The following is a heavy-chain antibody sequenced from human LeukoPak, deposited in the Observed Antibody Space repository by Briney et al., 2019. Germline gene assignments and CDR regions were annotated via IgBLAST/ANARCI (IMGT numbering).Heavy chain of an antibody. Sequence: GRSLRLSCAASGFTFDDYAMHWVRQAPGKGLEWVSGISWNSGSIGYADSVKGRFTISRGNSRNTLYLQMNSLRAEDTAVYYCAKDLWNGDYVLYWGQGTLVTVSS. J-gene: IGHJ4*02. CDR3: AKDLWNGDYVLY. D-gene: IGHD4-17*01. CDR2: ISWNSGSI. V-gene: IGHV3-9*01. CDR1: GFTFDDYA.